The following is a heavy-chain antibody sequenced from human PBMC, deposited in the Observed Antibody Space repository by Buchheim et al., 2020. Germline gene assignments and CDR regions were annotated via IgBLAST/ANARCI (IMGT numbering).Heavy chain of an antibody. V-gene: IGHV4-4*02. CDR1: GGSISSSNW. CDR2: IYHSGST. CDR3: ASQDGGTYSSGSAGDAFDI. Sequence: QVQLQESGPGLVKPSGTLSLTCAVSGGSISSSNWWSWVRQPPGKGLEWIGEIYHSGSTNYNPSLKSPVTISVEKSKNQCSLKLSSVTAADTAVYYCASQDGGTYSSGSAGDAFDIWGQGT. D-gene: IGHD6-19*01. J-gene: IGHJ3*02.